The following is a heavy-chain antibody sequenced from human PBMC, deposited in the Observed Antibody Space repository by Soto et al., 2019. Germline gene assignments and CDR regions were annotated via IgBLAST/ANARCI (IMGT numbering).Heavy chain of an antibody. D-gene: IGHD5-12*01. J-gene: IGHJ2*01. CDR1: GYTFTGYY. V-gene: IGHV1-2*02. Sequence: ASVKVSCKASGYTFTGYYMHWVRQAPGQGLEWMGWINPNSRDTKYAQKFQGRVTMTRDTSISTAYMELSRLRSDDTAVYYCARVPTHGYSGNDWHFDLWGRGTLVTVSS. CDR3: ARVPTHGYSGNDWHFDL. CDR2: INPNSRDT.